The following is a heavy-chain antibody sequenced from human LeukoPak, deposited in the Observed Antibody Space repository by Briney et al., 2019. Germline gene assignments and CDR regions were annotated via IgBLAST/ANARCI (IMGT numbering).Heavy chain of an antibody. J-gene: IGHJ4*02. CDR2: IKQDASQE. CDR1: GFTFSSYW. D-gene: IGHD3-3*01. Sequence: GGSLRLSCAASGFTFSSYWMSWVRQDPGKGPEWVAHIKQDASQEDHVDSVKGRFTISIDNAKNSLYLQMNSLRAEDTAVYYCARGVVYTTWSGAHWSDYWGQGTLVTVSS. V-gene: IGHV3-7*01. CDR3: ARGVVYTTWSGAHWSDY.